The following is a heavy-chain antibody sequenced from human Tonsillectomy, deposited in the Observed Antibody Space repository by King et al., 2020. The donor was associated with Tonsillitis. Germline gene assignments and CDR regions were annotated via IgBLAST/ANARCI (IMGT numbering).Heavy chain of an antibody. D-gene: IGHD3-10*01. Sequence: VQLVESGGGLVKPGGSLRLSCAASAFTFSDYYMSWIRQAQGKGLECVSYISSGSGYTNYADSVKGRFTISRDSAKNSLYLQMNSLRAEDTAVYYCASGASRGLKEVAFDFWGRGTLVTVSS. CDR2: ISSGSGYT. V-gene: IGHV3-11*06. CDR1: AFTFSDYY. CDR3: ASGASRGLKEVAFDF. J-gene: IGHJ3*01.